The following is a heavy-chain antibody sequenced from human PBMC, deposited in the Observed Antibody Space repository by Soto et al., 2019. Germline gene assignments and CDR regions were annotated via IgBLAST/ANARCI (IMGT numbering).Heavy chain of an antibody. CDR1: GFTFSSYG. Sequence: GGSLLLACAASGFTFSSYGMHWVRQAPGKGLEWVAVIWYDGSNKYYADSVKGRFTISRDNSKNTLYLQMNSLRAEDTAVYYCARDFRSYGDYGHFDYWGQGTLVTVSS. CDR3: ARDFRSYGDYGHFDY. CDR2: IWYDGSNK. J-gene: IGHJ4*02. D-gene: IGHD4-17*01. V-gene: IGHV3-33*01.